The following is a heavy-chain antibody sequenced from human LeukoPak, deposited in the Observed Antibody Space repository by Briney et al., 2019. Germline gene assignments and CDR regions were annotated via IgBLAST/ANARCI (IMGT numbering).Heavy chain of an antibody. Sequence: PGGSLRLSCSASGFTFSDAWMSWVRQVPGKGLEWIGRFYARGSTNYNPSLKSRVTMSVDTSKNQFSLKLSSVTAADTAVYYCARERLPDYYGSGSSSWFDPWGQGTLVTVSS. D-gene: IGHD3-10*01. CDR3: ARERLPDYYGSGSSSWFDP. CDR1: GFTFSDAW. J-gene: IGHJ5*02. V-gene: IGHV4-4*07. CDR2: FYARGST.